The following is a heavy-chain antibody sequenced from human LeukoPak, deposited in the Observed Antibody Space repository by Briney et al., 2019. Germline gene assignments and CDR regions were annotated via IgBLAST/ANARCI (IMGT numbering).Heavy chain of an antibody. Sequence: GGSLRLSCAASGFNFRTYSMNWVRQAPGKGLEWVSSISSSSSYIYYADSVKGRFTISRDNAKNSLYLQMNSLRAEDTAVYYCARGSMMKGVPDYWGQGTLVTVSS. CDR1: GFNFRTYS. J-gene: IGHJ4*02. CDR3: ARGSMMKGVPDY. CDR2: ISSSSSYI. D-gene: IGHD3-16*01. V-gene: IGHV3-21*01.